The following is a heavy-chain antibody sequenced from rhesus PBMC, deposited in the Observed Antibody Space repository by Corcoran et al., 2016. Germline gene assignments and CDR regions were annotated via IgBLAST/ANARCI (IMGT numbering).Heavy chain of an antibody. J-gene: IGHJ4*01. CDR2: IYGISGST. CDR3: ARKNSGWYYFDY. Sequence: QVQLQESGPGVVKPSETLSLTCAVSGGSISSGYDWSWIRQPPGKGLEWIGYIYGISGSTKYNPSHKNRGNNSKDASRNQFSLKLSSVTAADTAVYYCARKNSGWYYFDYWGQGVLVTVSS. D-gene: IGHD6-31*01. V-gene: IGHV4-76*01. CDR1: GGSISSGYD.